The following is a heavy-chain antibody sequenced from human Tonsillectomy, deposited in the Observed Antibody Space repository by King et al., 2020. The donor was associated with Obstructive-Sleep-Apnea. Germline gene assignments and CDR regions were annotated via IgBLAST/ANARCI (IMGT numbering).Heavy chain of an antibody. CDR3: AKPRSSSWQLFFDY. J-gene: IGHJ4*02. CDR1: GFTFSSYP. Sequence: VQLVESGGGLVQPGGSLRLSCAASGFTFSSYPMSWVRQDPGKGLEWVSAISGSGGCTYSADSVKGRFTNSRDNSKNTLYLQMNSLRAEDTAVYYCAKPRSSSWQLFFDYWGQGTLVTVSS. CDR2: ISGSGGCT. V-gene: IGHV3-23*04. D-gene: IGHD6-13*01.